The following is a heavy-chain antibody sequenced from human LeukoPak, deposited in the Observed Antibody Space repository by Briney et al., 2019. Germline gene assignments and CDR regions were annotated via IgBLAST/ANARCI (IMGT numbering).Heavy chain of an antibody. CDR1: GFTFSRYA. Sequence: GGSLRLSCAASGFTFSRYAMSWVRQAPGKGLEWVSTISGSGGSTYYADSVKGRFTISADKSISTAYLQWSSLKASDTAMYYCARLPTGASQSYWGQGTLVTVSS. J-gene: IGHJ4*02. V-gene: IGHV3-23*01. CDR3: ARLPTGASQSY. D-gene: IGHD7-27*01. CDR2: ISGSGGST.